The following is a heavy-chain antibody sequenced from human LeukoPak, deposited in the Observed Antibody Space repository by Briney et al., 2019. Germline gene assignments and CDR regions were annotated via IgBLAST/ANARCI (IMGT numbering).Heavy chain of an antibody. D-gene: IGHD3-9*01. J-gene: IGHJ5*02. Sequence: GGSLRLSCEASGFTLSSYWMSWVRQAPGKGLEWVANIKTDGSEKYYVDSVKGRFTISRDNAKNSLYLQMNSLRAEDTAVYYCARDYTGYFPWGQGTLVIVSS. V-gene: IGHV3-7*03. CDR1: GFTLSSYW. CDR3: ARDYTGYFP. CDR2: IKTDGSEK.